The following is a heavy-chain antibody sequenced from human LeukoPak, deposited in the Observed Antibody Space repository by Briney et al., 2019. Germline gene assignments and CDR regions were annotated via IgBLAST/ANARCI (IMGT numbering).Heavy chain of an antibody. CDR2: ISGGGGDT. D-gene: IGHD6-19*01. CDR1: GFTFSSYP. CDR3: ATSSGWYPKYFDY. V-gene: IGHV3-23*01. Sequence: GGSLRLSCAASGFTFSSYPMSWVRQAPGKGLEWVSAISGGGGDTYYADSVKGRLTISRDNSKNTLYLQMNSLRAEDTALYYCATSSGWYPKYFDYWGQGTLVTVSS. J-gene: IGHJ4*02.